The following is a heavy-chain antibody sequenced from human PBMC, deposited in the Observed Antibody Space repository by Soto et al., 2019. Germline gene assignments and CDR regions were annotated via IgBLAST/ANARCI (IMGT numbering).Heavy chain of an antibody. J-gene: IGHJ6*02. CDR3: ARTAAAGKYYYGVDV. CDR2: IYPGDSDT. V-gene: IGHV5-51*01. D-gene: IGHD6-13*01. Sequence: PGESLKISCKGSGYRFTNYWIGWVRQMPGKGLEWMGIIYPGDSDTRYSPSFQGQVTISADKSINTAYLQWSSLKASDIAMYYCARTAAAGKYYYGVDVWGQGTTVTVSS. CDR1: GYRFTNYW.